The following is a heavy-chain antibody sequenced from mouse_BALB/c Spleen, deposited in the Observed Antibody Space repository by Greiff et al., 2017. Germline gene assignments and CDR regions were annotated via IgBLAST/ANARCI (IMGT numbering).Heavy chain of an antibody. CDR1: GFSLTSYG. D-gene: IGHD2-2*01. Sequence: VNLVESGPGLVAPSQSLSITCTVSGFSLTSYGVHWVRQPPGKCLEWLGVIWAGGSTNYNSALMSRLSISKDNSKSQVFLKMNSLQTDDTAMYYCYGYDGYAMDYWGQGTSVTVSS. J-gene: IGHJ4*01. CDR2: IWAGGST. V-gene: IGHV2-9*02. CDR3: YGYDGYAMDY.